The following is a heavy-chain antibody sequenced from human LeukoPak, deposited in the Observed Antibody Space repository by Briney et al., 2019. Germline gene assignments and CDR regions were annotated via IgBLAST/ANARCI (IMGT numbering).Heavy chain of an antibody. Sequence: SETLSLTCTVSGGSVSSSSYFWGWIRQPPGKGLQWIGSLYYSGSTYYNPSLKSRVTISVDTAKNQFSLKLSSVTAADTAVYYCAGSHSSGWNLFDYWGQGTLVTVSS. CDR3: AGSHSSGWNLFDY. CDR2: LYYSGST. J-gene: IGHJ4*02. V-gene: IGHV4-39*01. D-gene: IGHD6-19*01. CDR1: GGSVSSSSYF.